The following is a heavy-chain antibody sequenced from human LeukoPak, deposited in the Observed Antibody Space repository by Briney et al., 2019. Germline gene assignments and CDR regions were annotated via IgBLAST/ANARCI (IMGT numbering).Heavy chain of an antibody. Sequence: PGGSLRLSCAASGFLFDDYSMHWVRQAPGKGLECVFLINWDGASTYYADSVKGRFTISRDNSKNSLYLQMNSLRTEDTALYYCGKDASLRGYSYGSPWGQGTLVTVSS. CDR1: GFLFDDYS. CDR3: GKDASLRGYSYGSP. D-gene: IGHD5-18*01. CDR2: INWDGAST. V-gene: IGHV3-43*01. J-gene: IGHJ5*02.